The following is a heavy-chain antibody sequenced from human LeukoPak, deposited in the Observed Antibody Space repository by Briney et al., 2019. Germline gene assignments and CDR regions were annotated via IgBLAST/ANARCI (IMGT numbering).Heavy chain of an antibody. CDR3: ARADYDILTGYSPLPDY. J-gene: IGHJ4*02. Sequence: SETLSLTCTVSGGSISSSSYYWGWIRQPPGKGLEWIGSIYYSGSTYYNPSLKSRVTISVDTSKNQSSLKLSSVIAADTAVYYCARADYDILTGYSPLPDYWGQGTLVTVSS. V-gene: IGHV4-39*01. D-gene: IGHD3-9*01. CDR2: IYYSGST. CDR1: GGSISSSSYY.